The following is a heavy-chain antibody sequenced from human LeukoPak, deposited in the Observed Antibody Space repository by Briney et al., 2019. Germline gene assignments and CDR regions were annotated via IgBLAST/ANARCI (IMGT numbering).Heavy chain of an antibody. J-gene: IGHJ6*02. V-gene: IGHV1-69*04. CDR3: ARDGDGYCSSTSCLRGMDV. CDR2: IIPILGIA. CDR1: GGTFSSYA. Sequence: SVKVSCKASGGTFSSYAISWVRQAPGQGLEWMGRIIPILGIANYAQKFQGRVTITADKSTSTAYMELSSLRSEDTAVYYCARDGDGYCSSTSCLRGMDVWGQGTTVTVS. D-gene: IGHD2-2*01.